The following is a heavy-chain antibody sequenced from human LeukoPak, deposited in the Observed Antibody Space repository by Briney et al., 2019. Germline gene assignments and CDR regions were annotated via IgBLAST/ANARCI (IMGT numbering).Heavy chain of an antibody. D-gene: IGHD3-22*01. CDR2: ISGSGGST. V-gene: IGHV3-23*01. Sequence: SCKASGGTFSSYAMSWVRQAPGKGLEWVSAISGSGGSTYYADSVKGRFTISRDNSKNTLYLQMNSLRAEDTAVYYCAKSAYYYDSSGYYSIDYWGQGTLVTVSS. CDR1: GGTFSSYA. J-gene: IGHJ4*02. CDR3: AKSAYYYDSSGYYSIDY.